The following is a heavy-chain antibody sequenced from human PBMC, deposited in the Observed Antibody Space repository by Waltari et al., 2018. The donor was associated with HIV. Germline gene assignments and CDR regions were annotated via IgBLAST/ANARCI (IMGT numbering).Heavy chain of an antibody. CDR1: GYSISSGYY. Sequence: QVQLQESGPGLVKPSETLSLTCAVSGYSISSGYYWGWIRQPPGKGLEWIGSIYHSGRTYYNPSLKSRVTISVDTSKNQFSLKLSSVTAADTAVYYCARSQYSSGFRDAFDIWGQGTMVTVSS. CDR2: IYHSGRT. V-gene: IGHV4-38-2*01. J-gene: IGHJ3*02. D-gene: IGHD6-19*01. CDR3: ARSQYSSGFRDAFDI.